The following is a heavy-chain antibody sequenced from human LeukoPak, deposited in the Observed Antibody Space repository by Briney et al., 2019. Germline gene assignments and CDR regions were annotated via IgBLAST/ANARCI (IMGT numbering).Heavy chain of an antibody. V-gene: IGHV3-66*01. CDR1: GFIVSNNH. D-gene: IGHD3-10*01. CDR3: ARERPGSRVLDY. Sequence: GLSLRLSCAASGFIVSNNHINWIRQAPGKGLEWVAIIYSGDTKYYSDSVKGRFILSSENSKNMLYLQMNRLRVEDTAVYYCARERPGSRVLDYWGQGTVVTVSS. CDR2: IYSGDTK. J-gene: IGHJ4*02.